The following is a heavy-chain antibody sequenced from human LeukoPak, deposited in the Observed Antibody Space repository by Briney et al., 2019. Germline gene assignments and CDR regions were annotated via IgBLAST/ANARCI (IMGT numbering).Heavy chain of an antibody. V-gene: IGHV3-7*01. D-gene: IGHD2-8*01. CDR3: ARGNGFIIDY. J-gene: IGHJ4*02. CDR2: IKQDGSEK. Sequence: GGSLRLSCAASGFTLSSNWMNSARQAPGKGLEWVAIIKQDGSEKYYVDSVKGRFTISRDNAKNSLYLQMNSLRAEDTAVYYCARGNGFIIDYWGQGTLVTVSS. CDR1: GFTLSSNW.